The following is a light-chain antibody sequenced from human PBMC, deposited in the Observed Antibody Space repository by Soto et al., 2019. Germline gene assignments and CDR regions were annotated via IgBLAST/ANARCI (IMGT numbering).Light chain of an antibody. CDR3: QQYNSFWT. CDR2: DAS. CDR1: QSISSW. V-gene: IGKV1-5*01. Sequence: DIQLTQSPSFLSASVGDRVTITCRASQSISSWLAWYQQKPGKAPKLLIYDASSLESGVPSRFSGSGSGTEFTLTISSLQPDDFATYYCQQYNSFWTFGQGTRLEIK. J-gene: IGKJ5*01.